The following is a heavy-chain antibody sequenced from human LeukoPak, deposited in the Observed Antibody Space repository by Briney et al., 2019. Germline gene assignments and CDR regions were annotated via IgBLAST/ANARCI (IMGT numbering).Heavy chain of an antibody. CDR2: ISYDGSNK. CDR3: GRRMTMAVVSAFDI. Sequence: PGGSLRLSCAASGFTFSSYGMHWVRQAPGKGLEWVAVISYDGSNKYYADSVKGRFTISRDNSKNTLYLQMNSLEIEDTAVYYCGRRMTMAVVSAFDIWGQGTMVTVSS. CDR1: GFTFSSYG. D-gene: IGHD3-22*01. J-gene: IGHJ3*02. V-gene: IGHV3-30*03.